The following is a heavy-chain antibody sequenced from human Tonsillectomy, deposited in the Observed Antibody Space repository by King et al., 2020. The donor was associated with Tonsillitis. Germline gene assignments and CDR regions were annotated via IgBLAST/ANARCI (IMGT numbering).Heavy chain of an antibody. Sequence: VQLQESGPGLVKPSETLSLTCTVSGGSISSYYWSWIRQPPGKGLEWIGYIYYSGSTNYNPSLKSRGTISVDTSKNQFSLKLSPVTAADTAVYYCAKVTPSYYYYYMDVWGKGTTVTVSS. V-gene: IGHV4-59*08. CDR3: AKVTPSYYYYYMDV. CDR2: IYYSGST. CDR1: GGSISSYY. D-gene: IGHD2-21*02. J-gene: IGHJ6*03.